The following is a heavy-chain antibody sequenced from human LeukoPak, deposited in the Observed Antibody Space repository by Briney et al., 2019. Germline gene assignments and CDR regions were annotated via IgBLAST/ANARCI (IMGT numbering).Heavy chain of an antibody. CDR2: ISAYNGNT. Sequence: GASVKVSCKASGYTLTSYGISWVRQAPGQGLEWMGWISAYNGNTNYAQKLQGRVTMTTDTSTSTAYMELRSLRSDDTAVYYCARASITGTTWDAEYCGQGTLVTVSS. CDR3: ARASITGTTWDAEY. J-gene: IGHJ4*02. D-gene: IGHD1-7*01. CDR1: GYTLTSYG. V-gene: IGHV1-18*01.